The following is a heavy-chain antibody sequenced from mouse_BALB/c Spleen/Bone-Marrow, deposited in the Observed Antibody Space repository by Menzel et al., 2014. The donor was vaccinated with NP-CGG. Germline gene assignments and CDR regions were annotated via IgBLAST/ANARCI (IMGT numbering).Heavy chain of an antibody. Sequence: VQLQQSGAELVRPGVSVKISCKGSGYTFTDYAMHWVKQSHAKSLEWIGVISTYYGDARYNQTFKGKATMTVDRSSSTAYMELARLTSEDSAIYYCARRYANPYYAMDYWGQGTSVTVSS. J-gene: IGHJ4*01. CDR2: ISTYYGDA. CDR3: ARRYANPYYAMDY. D-gene: IGHD2-10*02. CDR1: GYTFTDYA. V-gene: IGHV1S137*01.